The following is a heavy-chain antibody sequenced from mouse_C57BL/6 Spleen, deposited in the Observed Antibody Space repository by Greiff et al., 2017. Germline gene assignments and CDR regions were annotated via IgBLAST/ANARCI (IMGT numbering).Heavy chain of an antibody. V-gene: IGHV1-15*01. CDR1: GYTFTDYE. CDR3: TREGQEYYYAMDY. Sequence: QVQLQQSGAELVRPGASVTLSCKASGYTFTDYEMHWVKQTPVHGLEWIGAIDPETGGSAYNQKFKVKAILTADKSSSTAYIELHSLTSEDSAVYDYTREGQEYYYAMDYWGQGASVTVAS. CDR2: IDPETGGS. D-gene: IGHD6-1*01. J-gene: IGHJ4*01.